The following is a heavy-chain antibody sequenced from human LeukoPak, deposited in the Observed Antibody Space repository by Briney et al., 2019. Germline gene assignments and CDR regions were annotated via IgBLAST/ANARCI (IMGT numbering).Heavy chain of an antibody. J-gene: IGHJ4*02. V-gene: IGHV4-59*08. CDR2: MYFSGTS. Sequence: SETLSLTCKVSGDSIVSYYWSWIRQPPGKGLEWIGYMYFSGTSNYNPYLKSRVTVSVDTSKNQFSLSVTSVTAADTAVYYCARHTPEQPFSPAGVDYWGQGRLDTVSS. CDR1: GDSIVSYY. CDR3: ARHTPEQPFSPAGVDY. D-gene: IGHD3-3*02.